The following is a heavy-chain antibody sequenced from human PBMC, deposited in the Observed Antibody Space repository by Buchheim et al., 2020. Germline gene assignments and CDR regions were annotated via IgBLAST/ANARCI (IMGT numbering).Heavy chain of an antibody. D-gene: IGHD6-6*01. J-gene: IGHJ4*02. V-gene: IGHV3-7*01. CDR2: IHQDGSDE. CDR3: ARESIAARRNY. Sequence: DVQLVESGGDLVQPGGSLRLSCVGSGFTFSNHWMTWVRQAPGKGLEWVAIIHQDGSDEYYVDSVKGRFTISRDNAKNSLYLQMNSLRAEDTAVYYCARESIAARRNYWGQGTL. CDR1: GFTFSNHW.